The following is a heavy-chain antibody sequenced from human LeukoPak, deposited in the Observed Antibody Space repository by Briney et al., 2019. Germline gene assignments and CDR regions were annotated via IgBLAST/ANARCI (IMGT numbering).Heavy chain of an antibody. D-gene: IGHD3-10*01. V-gene: IGHV3-23*01. Sequence: GGSLRLSCAASGFTFSSYAMSWVRQAPGKGLEWVSAISGCGGSTYYADSVKGRFTISRDNSKNTLYLQMNSLRAEDTAVYYCANYYGSGSYYHYWGQGTLVTVSS. CDR3: ANYYGSGSYYHY. CDR2: ISGCGGST. CDR1: GFTFSSYA. J-gene: IGHJ4*02.